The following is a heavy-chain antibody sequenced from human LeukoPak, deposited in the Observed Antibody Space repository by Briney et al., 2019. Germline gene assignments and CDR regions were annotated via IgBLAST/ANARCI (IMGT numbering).Heavy chain of an antibody. CDR2: MNPNSGNT. CDR1: GYTFTSYD. D-gene: IGHD3-3*01. J-gene: IGHJ3*02. V-gene: IGHV1-8*01. CDR3: ARVSGVYYDFWSALDAFDI. Sequence: GASVKVSCKASGYTFTSYDINWVRQATGQGLEWMGWMNPNSGNTGYAQKFQGRVTMTRNTSISTAYMELSSLRSEDTAVYYCARVSGVYYDFWSALDAFDIWGQGTMVTVSS.